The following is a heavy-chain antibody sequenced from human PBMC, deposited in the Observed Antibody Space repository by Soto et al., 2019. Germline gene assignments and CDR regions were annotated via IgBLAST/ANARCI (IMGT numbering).Heavy chain of an antibody. CDR3: AREHDFWSGYYREAYDYYGMDV. Sequence: QVQLVQSGAEVKKPGASVKVSCKASGYTFTSYYMHWVRQAPGQGLEWMGIINPSGGSTSYAQKFQDRVTMTRATSTSTVYMELSSLRSEDTAVYYCAREHDFWSGYYREAYDYYGMDVWGQGTTVTVSS. CDR1: GYTFTSYY. V-gene: IGHV1-46*01. J-gene: IGHJ6*02. CDR2: INPSGGST. D-gene: IGHD3-3*01.